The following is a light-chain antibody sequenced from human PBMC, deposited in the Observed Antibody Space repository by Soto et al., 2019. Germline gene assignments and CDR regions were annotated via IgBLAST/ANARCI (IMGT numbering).Light chain of an antibody. CDR3: QHLNTYPRT. V-gene: IGKV1-9*01. J-gene: IGKJ2*01. CDR1: QGISSY. CDR2: GAS. Sequence: DIQLTQSPSFLSASVGDRVTXTCXASQGISSYLAWYQQPPGKAPKLLIYGASTLQRGVSSRFSGSGSGTEFTLTISSLQPEDFATYYCQHLNTYPRTFGQGTKLEVK.